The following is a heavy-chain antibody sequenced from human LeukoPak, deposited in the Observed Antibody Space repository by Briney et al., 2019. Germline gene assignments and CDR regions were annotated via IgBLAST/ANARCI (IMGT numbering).Heavy chain of an antibody. CDR2: IIPIFGTA. CDR1: GGTFSSYA. CDR3: AIKSIAAAAVDY. D-gene: IGHD6-13*01. V-gene: IGHV1-69*05. J-gene: IGHJ4*02. Sequence: RASVKVSCKASGGTFSSYAISWVRQAPGQGLEWMGGIIPIFGTANYAQKFQGRVTITTDESTSTAYMELSSLRSEDTAVYYCAIKSIAAAAVDYWGQGTLVTVSS.